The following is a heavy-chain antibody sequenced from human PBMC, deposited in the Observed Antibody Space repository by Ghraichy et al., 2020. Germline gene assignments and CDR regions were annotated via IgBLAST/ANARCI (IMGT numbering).Heavy chain of an antibody. D-gene: IGHD2-15*01. CDR2: ISAYNGNT. J-gene: IGHJ6*02. V-gene: IGHV1-18*01. CDR3: AATPDTMFYYYYGMDV. CDR1: GYTFTSYG. Sequence: SVKVSCKASGYTFTSYGISWVRQAPGQGLEWMGWISAYNGNTNYAQKLQGRVTMTTDTSTSTAYMELRSLRSDDTAVYYCAATPDTMFYYYYGMDVWGQGNTVTVS.